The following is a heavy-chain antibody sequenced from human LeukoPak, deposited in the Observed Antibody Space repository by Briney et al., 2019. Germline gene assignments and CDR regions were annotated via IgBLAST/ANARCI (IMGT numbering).Heavy chain of an antibody. CDR3: ARGTILNWFDP. CDR1: GGSISSYY. Sequence: SETLSLTCTVSGGSISSYYWSWIRQPPGKGLEWIGYIYYSGSTNYNPSLKSRVTISVDTSKNQFSLKLRSVTAADTAVYYCARGTILNWFDPWGQGTLVTVSS. V-gene: IGHV4-59*01. J-gene: IGHJ5*02. CDR2: IYYSGST. D-gene: IGHD3-3*01.